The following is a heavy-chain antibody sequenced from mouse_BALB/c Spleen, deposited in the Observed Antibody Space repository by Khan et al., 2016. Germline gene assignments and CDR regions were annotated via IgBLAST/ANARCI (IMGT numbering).Heavy chain of an antibody. J-gene: IGHJ2*01. CDR2: INPDSSTI. CDR1: GFDFSRYW. V-gene: IGHV4-1*02. CDR3: ARLHYYGYVGY. Sequence: EVKLLEPGGGLVQPGGSLKLSCAASGFDFSRYWMSWVRQAPGKGLEWIGEINPDSSTINYTPSLKDTFIISRDNAKNTLYLQMSKVRSEDTALYYCARLHYYGYVGYWGQGTTLTVSS. D-gene: IGHD1-2*01.